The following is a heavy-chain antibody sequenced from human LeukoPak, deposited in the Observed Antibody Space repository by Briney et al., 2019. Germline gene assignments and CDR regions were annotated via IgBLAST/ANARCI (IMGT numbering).Heavy chain of an antibody. V-gene: IGHV3-53*01. CDR1: GFTVSSNY. D-gene: IGHD2-2*01. CDR3: AREGVPAAQHYYYYGMDV. Sequence: GGSLRLSCAASGFTVSSNYMSWVRQAPGKGLEWVSIIYSGGSTYYADSVKGRFTISRDNSKNTLHLQMNSLRAEDTAVYYCAREGVPAAQHYYYYGMDVWGRGTTVTVSS. J-gene: IGHJ6*02. CDR2: IYSGGST.